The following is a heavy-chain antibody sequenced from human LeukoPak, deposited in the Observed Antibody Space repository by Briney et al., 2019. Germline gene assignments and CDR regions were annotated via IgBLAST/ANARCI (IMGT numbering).Heavy chain of an antibody. D-gene: IGHD1-26*01. Sequence: SVKVSCKASGYTFTSYGISWVRQAPGQGLEWMGGIIPIFGTANYAQKFQGRVTITADESTSTAYMELSSLRSEDTAVYYCARDSEKVGATGCFDYWGQGTLVTVSS. V-gene: IGHV1-69*13. CDR1: GYTFTSYG. J-gene: IGHJ4*02. CDR2: IIPIFGTA. CDR3: ARDSEKVGATGCFDY.